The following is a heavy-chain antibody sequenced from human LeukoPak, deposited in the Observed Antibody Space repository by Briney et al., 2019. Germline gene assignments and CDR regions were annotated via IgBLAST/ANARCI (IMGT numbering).Heavy chain of an antibody. CDR3: ARAKDLFLWSYYFDY. CDR1: GGSFSGYY. CDR2: INHSGST. J-gene: IGHJ4*02. Sequence: SETLSLTCAVYGGSFSGYYWSWIHQPPGKGLEWIGEINHSGSTNYNPSHKSRVTISVDTSKNQFSLKPSSVTAADTAVYYCARAKDLFLWSYYFDYWGQGTLVAVSS. D-gene: IGHD2/OR15-2a*01. V-gene: IGHV4-34*01.